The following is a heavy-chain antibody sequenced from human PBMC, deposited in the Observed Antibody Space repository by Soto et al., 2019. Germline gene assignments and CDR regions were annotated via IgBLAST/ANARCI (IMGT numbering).Heavy chain of an antibody. V-gene: IGHV2-5*02. D-gene: IGHD2-15*01. CDR2: IYWDDDK. CDR3: AALYCRGGSCSLGAFDI. CDR1: GFSLSTSGVG. J-gene: IGHJ3*02. Sequence: QITLKESGPTLVKPTQTLTLTCTFSGFSLSTSGVGVGWIRQPPGKALEWLALIYWDDDKRYSPSLKSRLTITKDTSKNQVVLTMTNMDPVDTATYYCAALYCRGGSCSLGAFDIWGQGTMVTVSS.